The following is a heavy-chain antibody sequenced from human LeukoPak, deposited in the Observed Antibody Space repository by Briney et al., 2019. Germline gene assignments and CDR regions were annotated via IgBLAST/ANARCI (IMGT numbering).Heavy chain of an antibody. Sequence: ASVKVSCKASGYTFTSYGISWVRQAPGQGLEWMGWISAYNGNTNYAQKLQGRVTMTTDTSTSTAYMELRSLRSDDTAVYYCARAGYSSSQYYYYGMDVWGQGTTVTVSS. CDR3: ARAGYSSSQYYYYGMDV. J-gene: IGHJ6*02. D-gene: IGHD6-13*01. CDR1: GYTFTSYG. CDR2: ISAYNGNT. V-gene: IGHV1-18*01.